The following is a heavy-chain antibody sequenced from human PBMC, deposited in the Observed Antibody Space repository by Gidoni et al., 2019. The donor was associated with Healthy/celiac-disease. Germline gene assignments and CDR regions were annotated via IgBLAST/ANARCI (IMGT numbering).Heavy chain of an antibody. D-gene: IGHD3-10*01. CDR3: AREPSGVRGVIRTAYFDL. Sequence: EVQLVESGGGLVKPGGSLRLSCAASGFTFSSSSRNWVRQAPGKGLEWVASISSSSSYIYYADSVKGRFTISRDNAKNSLYLQMNSLRAEDTAVYYCAREPSGVRGVIRTAYFDLWGRGTLVTVSS. CDR1: GFTFSSSS. CDR2: ISSSSSYI. V-gene: IGHV3-21*01. J-gene: IGHJ2*01.